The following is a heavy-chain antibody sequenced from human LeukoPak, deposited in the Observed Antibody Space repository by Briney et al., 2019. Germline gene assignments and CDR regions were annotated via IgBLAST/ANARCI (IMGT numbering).Heavy chain of an antibody. D-gene: IGHD3-22*01. CDR1: GYTFTSYG. J-gene: IGHJ4*02. V-gene: IGHV1-18*01. CDR2: ISAYNGNT. CDR3: ARGSDSSGYYVLHFDY. Sequence: ASVKVSCKASGYTFTSYGISWVRQAPGQGLEWMGWISAYNGNTNCAQKLQGRVTMTTDTSTSTAYMELSWLRSDDTAVYYCARGSDSSGYYVLHFDYWGQGALVTVSS.